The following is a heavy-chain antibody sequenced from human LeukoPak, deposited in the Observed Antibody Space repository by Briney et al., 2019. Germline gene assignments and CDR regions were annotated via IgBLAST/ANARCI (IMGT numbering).Heavy chain of an antibody. Sequence: GGSLRLSCAASGFTFSTYGMHWVRQAPGKGLEWVTFILYDGSNKYYADSVKGRFTISRDNSKNTLYLQMNSLRAEDTAVYYCATSPWKLPYDWGPESLVTVSS. CDR1: GFTFSTYG. J-gene: IGHJ4*02. V-gene: IGHV3-30*02. CDR2: ILYDGSNK. D-gene: IGHD1-1*01. CDR3: ATSPWKLPYD.